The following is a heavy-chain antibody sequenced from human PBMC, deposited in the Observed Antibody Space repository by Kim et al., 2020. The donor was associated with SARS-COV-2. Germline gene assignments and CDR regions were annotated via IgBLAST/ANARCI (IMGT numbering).Heavy chain of an antibody. V-gene: IGHV3-21*01. D-gene: IGHD6-19*01. J-gene: IGHJ2*01. Sequence: GGSLRLSCAASGFTFSSYSMNWVRQAPGKGLEWVSSISSSSSYIYYADSVKGRFTISRDNAKNSLYLQMNSLRAEDTAVYYCARVHVDSSGWYLIGYFDLWGRGTLVTVSS. CDR2: ISSSSSYI. CDR1: GFTFSSYS. CDR3: ARVHVDSSGWYLIGYFDL.